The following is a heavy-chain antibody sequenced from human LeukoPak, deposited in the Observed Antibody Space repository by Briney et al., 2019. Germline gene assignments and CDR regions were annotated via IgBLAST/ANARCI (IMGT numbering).Heavy chain of an antibody. CDR2: ISSSSSTI. CDR3: AKVLVGAEQFSPDDY. J-gene: IGHJ4*02. CDR1: GFTFSSYS. Sequence: PGGSLRLSCAASGFTFSSYSMNWVRQAPGKGLEWVSYISSSSSTIYYADSVEGRFTVSRDNAKNSLYLQMRSLRAEDTAVYYCAKVLVGAEQFSPDDYWGQGTLVTVSS. V-gene: IGHV3-48*01. D-gene: IGHD1-26*01.